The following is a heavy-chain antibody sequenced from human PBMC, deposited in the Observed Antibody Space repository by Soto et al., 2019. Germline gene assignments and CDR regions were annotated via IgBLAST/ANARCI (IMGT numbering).Heavy chain of an antibody. Sequence: EASVKVSCKASGYTLTSYGISWVRQAPGQGLEWMGWISANNGNTNYAQKLQGRVTMTRNTSMSTAYMELSSLRSEDTAVYYCARAQAYCTNGVCLRLGYYYYMDVWGKGTTVTVSS. CDR2: ISANNGNT. CDR1: GYTLTSYG. CDR3: ARAQAYCTNGVCLRLGYYYYMDV. D-gene: IGHD2-8*01. J-gene: IGHJ6*03. V-gene: IGHV1-18*01.